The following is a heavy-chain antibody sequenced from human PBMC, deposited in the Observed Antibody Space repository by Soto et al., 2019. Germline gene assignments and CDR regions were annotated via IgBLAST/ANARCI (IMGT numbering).Heavy chain of an antibody. V-gene: IGHV1-8*01. J-gene: IGHJ6*03. CDR3: ARSAEYHYYYYMDV. CDR1: GYTFTNYD. CDR2: MNPNSGNT. Sequence: GASVKVSCKASGYTFTNYDITWVRQATGQGLEWMGWMNPNSGNTGYAQKFQGRVTMTRNTSISTAYMELSSLRSEDTAVYYCARSAEYHYYYYMDVWGKGTTVTVSS.